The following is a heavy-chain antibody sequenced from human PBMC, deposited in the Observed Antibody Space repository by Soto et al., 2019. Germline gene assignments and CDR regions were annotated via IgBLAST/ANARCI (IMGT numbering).Heavy chain of an antibody. CDR3: ARDFFFQAEDGIRDVRSVSAFLLNRSSDL. Sequence: KGLEWVANIKQDGREKYYVDSVKGRFTISRDNAKNSLYLQMNSLRAEDTAVYYCARDFFFQAEDGIRDVRSVSAFLLNRSSDL. CDR2: IKQDGREK. V-gene: IGHV3-7*05. D-gene: IGHD3-10*02. J-gene: IGHJ2*01.